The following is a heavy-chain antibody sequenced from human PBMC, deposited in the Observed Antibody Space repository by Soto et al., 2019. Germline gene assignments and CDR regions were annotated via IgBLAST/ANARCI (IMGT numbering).Heavy chain of an antibody. CDR2: INHIGYT. CDR3: GPRGAVAPRGY. D-gene: IGHD2-15*01. Sequence: QVQLQQWGAGLLKPSETLSLTCAVSGGSFSDFYWTWIRQLPGKGLEWIGEINHIGYTNYNPSLERRFALSIXTSKNQFSLNLRSVTAADTAVYYCGPRGAVAPRGYWGQGTLVTVSS. J-gene: IGHJ4*02. V-gene: IGHV4-34*02. CDR1: GGSFSDFY.